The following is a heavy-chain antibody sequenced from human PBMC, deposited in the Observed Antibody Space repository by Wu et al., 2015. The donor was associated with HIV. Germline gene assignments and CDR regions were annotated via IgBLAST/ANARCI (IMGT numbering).Heavy chain of an antibody. CDR2: VIPMFQKP. CDR3: ARPGRQYCTAISCPPPGNDAFDV. J-gene: IGHJ3*01. CDR1: DDSFNNYP. Sequence: QVHVLQSEPEMKKPGSSVKISCKVSDDSFNNYPIHWVRQVPGQGLEWLGGVIPMFQKPKYAQTYKGRLNIAADESSTTVFMELRRLTSADTAFYFCARPGRQYCTAISCPPPGNDAFDVWGQGTVVTVSS. D-gene: IGHD2-8*02. V-gene: IGHV1-69*12.